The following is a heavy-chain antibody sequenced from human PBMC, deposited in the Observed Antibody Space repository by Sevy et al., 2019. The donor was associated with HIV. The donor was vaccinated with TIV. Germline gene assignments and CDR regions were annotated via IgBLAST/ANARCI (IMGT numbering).Heavy chain of an antibody. CDR2: ISYDGHNK. CDR3: ARDRATGTSGGYYYYYGMDV. J-gene: IGHJ6*02. D-gene: IGHD5-12*01. CDR1: GFTFSSYA. Sequence: GGSLRLSCAASGFTFSSYAMHWVRQAPGKGLEWVAVISYDGHNKYYADSVKGRFTISRDNSKNTLYLQMNSLRAEDTAVYYCARDRATGTSGGYYYYYGMDVWGQGTTVTVSS. V-gene: IGHV3-30-3*01.